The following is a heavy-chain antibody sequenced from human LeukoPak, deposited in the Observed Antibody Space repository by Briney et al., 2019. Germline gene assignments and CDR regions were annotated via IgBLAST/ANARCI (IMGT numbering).Heavy chain of an antibody. CDR2: ISSSSSTI. CDR1: GFTFSSCS. V-gene: IGHV3-48*01. Sequence: GGSLRLSCAASGFTFSSCSMNWVRQAPGKGLEWVSYISSSSSTIYYADSVKGRFTISRDNAKNSLYLQMNSLRAEDTAVYYCARRALGLRFSSSSYYYYYMDVWGKGTTVTVSS. J-gene: IGHJ6*03. CDR3: ARRALGLRFSSSSYYYYYMDV. D-gene: IGHD6-6*01.